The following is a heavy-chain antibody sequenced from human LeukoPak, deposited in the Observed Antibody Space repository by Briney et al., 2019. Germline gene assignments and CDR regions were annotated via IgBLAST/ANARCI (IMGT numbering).Heavy chain of an antibody. CDR2: INPNSGGT. J-gene: IGHJ3*02. CDR1: GYTFTGYY. D-gene: IGHD6-19*01. V-gene: IGHV1-2*02. CDR3: AREDKIAVSVPGDAFDI. Sequence: ASVKVSCKASGYTFTGYYMHWVRQAPGQGLEWMGWINPNSGGTNYAQKFQGRVTMTRDTSISTAYMELSRLRSDDTAVYYCAREDKIAVSVPGDAFDIWGQGTMVTVSS.